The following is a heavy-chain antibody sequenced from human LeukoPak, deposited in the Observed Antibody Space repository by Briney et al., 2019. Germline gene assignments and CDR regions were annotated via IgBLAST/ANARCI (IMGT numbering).Heavy chain of an antibody. V-gene: IGHV3-23*01. CDR1: GFTFSSYA. J-gene: IGHJ4*02. D-gene: IGHD2-8*01. CDR3: ASGMLYLFDY. CDR2: ILGSGGST. Sequence: PGGSLRLSCAASGFTSGFTFSSYAMSWVRQAPGKGLQWVSSILGSGGSTYYADSVKGRFTISRDNSKNTLFLQMNSLRAEDTAVYYCASGMLYLFDYWGQGTLVTVSS.